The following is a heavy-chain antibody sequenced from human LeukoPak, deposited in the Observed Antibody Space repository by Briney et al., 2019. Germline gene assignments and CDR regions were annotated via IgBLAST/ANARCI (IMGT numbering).Heavy chain of an antibody. CDR2: MKKDGSET. CDR3: GRHRSGSGTYFIDY. J-gene: IGHJ4*02. V-gene: IGHV3-7*01. Sequence: GGTLRLSCVVSGFTFRAYSMIWVRQAPGKGLQWVANMKKDGSETKYGDFVKGRFTISRDNAKNSLYLQMNSLRVEDTAVYYCGRHRSGSGTYFIDYWGQGTLVSVSS. D-gene: IGHD3-10*01. CDR1: GFTFRAYS.